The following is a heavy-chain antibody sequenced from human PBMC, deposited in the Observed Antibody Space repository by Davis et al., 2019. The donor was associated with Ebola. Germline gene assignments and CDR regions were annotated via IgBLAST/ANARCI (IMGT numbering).Heavy chain of an antibody. V-gene: IGHV4-34*01. Sequence: PSETLSLTCAVYGGSFSGYYWSWIRQPPGKGLEWIGEINHSGSTNYNPSLKSRVTISVDTSKNQFSLTLSSVTAADTAVYYCASLTDIVATPFDYWGQGTLVTVSS. D-gene: IGHD5-12*01. CDR3: ASLTDIVATPFDY. J-gene: IGHJ4*02. CDR1: GGSFSGYY. CDR2: INHSGST.